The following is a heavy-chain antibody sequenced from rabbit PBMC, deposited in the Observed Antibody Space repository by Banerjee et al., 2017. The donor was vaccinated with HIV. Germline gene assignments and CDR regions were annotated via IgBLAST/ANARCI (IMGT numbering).Heavy chain of an antibody. CDR1: GFDLSNYG. J-gene: IGHJ6*01. CDR2: VDVGSTGFT. D-gene: IGHD8-1*01. Sequence: QEQLVESGGGLVQPGGSLKLSCKASGFDLSNYGVSWVRQAPGKGLEWIGCVDVGSTGFTYFASWAKGRFTISKTSSTTVTLQMTSLTAADTATYFCARDTASSFSSYGMDLWGQGTLVTVS. CDR3: ARDTASSFSSYGMDL. V-gene: IGHV1S45*01.